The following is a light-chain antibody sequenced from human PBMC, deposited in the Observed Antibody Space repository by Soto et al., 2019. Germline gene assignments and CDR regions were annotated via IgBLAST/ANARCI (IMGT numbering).Light chain of an antibody. CDR3: QQYSTSPIS. Sequence: ENVLTQSPGTLSSSPGERATLSCRASQVTSRYLSWYQQRTGQAPRLLIYGASSRATGIPDRFSGSGSGTDFTLTISRLEPEDFAVYYCQQYSTSPISFGQGTRLEIK. CDR1: QVTSRY. J-gene: IGKJ5*01. V-gene: IGKV3-20*01. CDR2: GAS.